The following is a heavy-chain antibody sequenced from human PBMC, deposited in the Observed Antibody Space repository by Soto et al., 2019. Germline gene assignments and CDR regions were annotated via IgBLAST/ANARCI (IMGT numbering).Heavy chain of an antibody. V-gene: IGHV4-30-2*01. Sequence: SETLSLTCAVSGGSIGSGGYSWSWIRQPPGKGLEWIGYIYHSGSTYYNPSLKSRVTISVDRSKNQFSLKLSSVTAADTAVYYCARDRSGCLDYWGQGTLVTVSS. J-gene: IGHJ4*02. CDR3: ARDRSGCLDY. CDR2: IYHSGST. CDR1: GGSIGSGGYS. D-gene: IGHD3-22*01.